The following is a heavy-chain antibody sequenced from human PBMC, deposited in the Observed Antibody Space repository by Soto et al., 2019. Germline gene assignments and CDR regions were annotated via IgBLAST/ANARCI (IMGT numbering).Heavy chain of an antibody. CDR3: ARVVLSITRSAFDA. J-gene: IGHJ3*01. Sequence: QVQLQESGPGLVKPSGTLSLTCAVSGGSISSSHWWTWVRQSPGKGREYIGEISHSGTSNSNPSLKSRVTPSVDRSKNHLSLTLTSVTAADTAVYYCARVVLSITRSAFDAWGQGTPVIVSS. CDR2: ISHSGTS. D-gene: IGHD1-20*01. V-gene: IGHV4-4*02. CDR1: GGSISSSHW.